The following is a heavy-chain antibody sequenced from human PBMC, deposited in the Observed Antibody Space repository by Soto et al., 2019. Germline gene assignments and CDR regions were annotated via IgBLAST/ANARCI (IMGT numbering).Heavy chain of an antibody. CDR3: ARGLLWFFYGMDV. Sequence: QVQLVESGGGVVQPGRSLRLSCAASGFTFSSYAMHWVRQAPGKGLEWVAVISYDGSNKYYADSVKGRFTISRDNSKNTLYLQMNSLRAEDTAVYYCARGLLWFFYGMDVWGQGTTVTVSS. V-gene: IGHV3-30-3*01. D-gene: IGHD3-10*01. CDR2: ISYDGSNK. J-gene: IGHJ6*02. CDR1: GFTFSSYA.